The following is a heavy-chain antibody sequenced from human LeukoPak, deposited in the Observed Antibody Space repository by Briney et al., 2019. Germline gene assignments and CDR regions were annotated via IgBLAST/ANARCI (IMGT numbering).Heavy chain of an antibody. CDR1: GFGFKDVA. Sequence: GGSLRLSCAASGFGFKDVAMTWVRQAPGKALEWVSLISFSGANTYYADSVKGRFTISRDNSKSTVSLQMNSLRAEDTAMYYCVKDIQLSYWGQGTLVTVSS. CDR2: ISFSGANT. CDR3: VKDIQLSY. V-gene: IGHV3-23*01. D-gene: IGHD3-16*02. J-gene: IGHJ4*02.